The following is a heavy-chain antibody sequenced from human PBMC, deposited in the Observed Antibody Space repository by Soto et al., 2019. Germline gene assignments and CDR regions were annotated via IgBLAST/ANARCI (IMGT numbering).Heavy chain of an antibody. CDR1: GFTFSSYG. Sequence: PGGSLTLSCAGAGFTFSSYGMHWVRQATGKRLEWVAVISYDGSDKYYGDSVKGRFTISRDDSKNTLYLQMNSLRIEDTAVYYCARELERVFDYWGQGTLVTVSS. D-gene: IGHD1-1*01. CDR3: ARELERVFDY. J-gene: IGHJ4*02. CDR2: ISYDGSDK. V-gene: IGHV3-30*03.